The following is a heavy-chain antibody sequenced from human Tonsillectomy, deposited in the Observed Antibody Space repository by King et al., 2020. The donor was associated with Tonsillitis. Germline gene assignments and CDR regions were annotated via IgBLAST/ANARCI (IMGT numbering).Heavy chain of an antibody. V-gene: IGHV3-43*02. D-gene: IGHD6-13*01. CDR2: ISGDGGRT. CDR3: AKDAGFSRTWAPVYMNV. Sequence: VQLVESGGGVVQPGGSLRLSCAASGFTFDDYAMHWVRQAPGKGLEWVSLISGDGGRTYYADSVKGRFTISRDNSKSSLYLQMNSLRTEATALYYCAKDAGFSRTWAPVYMNVVGKGTTDTVS. J-gene: IGHJ6*03. CDR1: GFTFDDYA.